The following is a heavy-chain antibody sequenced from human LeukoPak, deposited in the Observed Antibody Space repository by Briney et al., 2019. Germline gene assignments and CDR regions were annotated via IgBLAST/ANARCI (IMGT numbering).Heavy chain of an antibody. CDR2: INPNSGGT. CDR1: GYTFTGYY. D-gene: IGHD6-19*01. Sequence: ASVKVSCKASGYTFTGYYMHWVRQAPGQGLEWMGWINPNSGGTNYAQKFQGRVTMTRDTSISTAYMELSRLRSDDTAVYYCARDRTSSGWYRNWFDPWGQGTLVTVSS. J-gene: IGHJ5*02. V-gene: IGHV1-2*02. CDR3: ARDRTSSGWYRNWFDP.